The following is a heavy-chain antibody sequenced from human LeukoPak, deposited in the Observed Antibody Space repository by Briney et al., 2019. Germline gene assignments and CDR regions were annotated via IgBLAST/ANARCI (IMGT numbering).Heavy chain of an antibody. CDR3: ARDSMSGYYH. V-gene: IGHV4-39*07. J-gene: IGHJ4*02. D-gene: IGHD3-22*01. CDR1: GGSISSSSYY. Sequence: SETLSLTCTVSGGSISSSSYYWGWIRQPPGKGLEWIGSIYYSGSTYYNPSLKSRVTISVDTSKNQFSLKLSSVTAADTAVYYCARDSMSGYYHWGQGTLVTVSS. CDR2: IYYSGST.